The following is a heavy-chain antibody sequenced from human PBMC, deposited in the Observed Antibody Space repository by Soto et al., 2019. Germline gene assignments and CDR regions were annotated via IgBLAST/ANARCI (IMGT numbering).Heavy chain of an antibody. D-gene: IGHD3-22*01. Sequence: GASVKVSCKASGYTFTSYGISWVRQAPGQGLEWMGWISAYNGNTNYAQKLQGRVTMTTDTSTSTAYMELRSLRSDDTAVYYCARGSHYDSSGYYSADAFDIWGQGTMVTVSS. V-gene: IGHV1-18*01. J-gene: IGHJ3*02. CDR3: ARGSHYDSSGYYSADAFDI. CDR2: ISAYNGNT. CDR1: GYTFTSYG.